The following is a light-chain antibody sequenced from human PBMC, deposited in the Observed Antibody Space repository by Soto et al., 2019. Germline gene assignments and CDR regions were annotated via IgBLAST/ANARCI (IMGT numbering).Light chain of an antibody. V-gene: IGKV1-12*01. CDR2: AAS. J-gene: IGKJ1*01. CDR3: QQTNSFPRT. CDR1: QDIGTW. Sequence: DIQMTQSPSSVSASVGDSVTITCRASQDIGTWLAWYQQKPGKAPSLLIYAASSLQSGVPSRFSGSGSGTDFTLTINSLQPEDIATYHCQQTNSFPRTFGQGTKVEVK.